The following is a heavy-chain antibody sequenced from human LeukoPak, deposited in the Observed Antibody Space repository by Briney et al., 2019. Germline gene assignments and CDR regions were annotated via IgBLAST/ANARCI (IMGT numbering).Heavy chain of an antibody. Sequence: PGGSLRLSCAASGFTFSSYWMHWVRQAPGKGLVWVSRINSDGSSTSYAGSVKGRFTISRDNAKNTLYLQMNSLRAEDTAVYYCARPYYDYVWGSYRHFDYWGQGTLVTVSS. J-gene: IGHJ4*02. D-gene: IGHD3-16*02. CDR2: INSDGSST. CDR1: GFTFSSYW. V-gene: IGHV3-74*01. CDR3: ARPYYDYVWGSYRHFDY.